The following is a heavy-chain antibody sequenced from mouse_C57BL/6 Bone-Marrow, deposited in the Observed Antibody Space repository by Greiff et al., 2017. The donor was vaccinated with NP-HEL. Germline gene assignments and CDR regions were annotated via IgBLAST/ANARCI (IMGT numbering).Heavy chain of an antibody. Sequence: QVQLKESGPELARPWASVKISCQAFYTFSRRVHFAIRDTHYWMHWVKQRPGRGLEWIGRIGPNSGGTKYNEKLMSKATLTVDKPASTSYMQLISLTSEDSAVYYCSRSTGYSNLYAMDYWGQGTSVTVSS. CDR3: SEDSAVYYCSRSTGYSNLYAMDY. D-gene: IGHD2-5*01. CDR2: GRGLEWIG. CDR1: YTFS. J-gene: IGHJ4*01. V-gene: IGHV1-72*01.